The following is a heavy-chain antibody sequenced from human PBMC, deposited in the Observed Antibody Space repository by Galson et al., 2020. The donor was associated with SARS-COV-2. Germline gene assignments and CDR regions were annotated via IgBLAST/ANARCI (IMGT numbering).Heavy chain of an antibody. CDR3: ARHGRGELLCPFDY. V-gene: IGHV4-39*01. D-gene: IGHD1-26*01. J-gene: IGHJ4*02. CDR2: TYDSGST. Sequence: SETLSLTCTVSGGSISSSIYFWGWIRQPPGKALQWIGTTYDSGSTYYDPSLKSRLTISVDTSKNQFSMKRSSVTAADTAVYYCARHGRGELLCPFDYWGQGILVTVSS. CDR1: GGSISSSIYF.